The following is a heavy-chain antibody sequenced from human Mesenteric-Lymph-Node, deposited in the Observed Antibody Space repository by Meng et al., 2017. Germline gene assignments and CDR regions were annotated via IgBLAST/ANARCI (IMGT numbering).Heavy chain of an antibody. CDR3: ARVGAYCGGDCYHPR. J-gene: IGHJ4*02. CDR2: IYHSGST. CDR1: GGSLSSRNW. V-gene: IGHV4-4*02. Sequence: GRRQESGAGLVKPSGTLSLTCAVSGGSLSSRNWWSWVRQPPGKGLEWIGEIYHSGSTNYNPSLKSRVTISVDESKNQFSLRLSSVTAADTAVYYCARVGAYCGGDCYHPRWGQGTLVTVSS. D-gene: IGHD2-21*02.